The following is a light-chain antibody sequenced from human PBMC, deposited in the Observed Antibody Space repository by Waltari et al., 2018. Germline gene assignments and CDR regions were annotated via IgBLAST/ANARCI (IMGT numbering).Light chain of an antibody. V-gene: IGLV2-14*03. Sequence: QSALTQPASVSGSPGPSIPISCVGSSSDVGGYNYVPWYQQHPAKAPKLLLYDVNNRPSGVSHRFYGSKSGNAASLTISGLRAEDEADYYCASYSSTTTLVFGGGTKLTV. CDR1: SSDVGGYNY. J-gene: IGLJ2*01. CDR3: ASYSSTTTLV. CDR2: DVN.